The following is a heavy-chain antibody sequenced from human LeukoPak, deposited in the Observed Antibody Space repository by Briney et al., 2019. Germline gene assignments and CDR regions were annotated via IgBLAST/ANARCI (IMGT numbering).Heavy chain of an antibody. CDR2: ISAYNGNT. D-gene: IGHD3-22*01. V-gene: IGHV1-18*01. J-gene: IGHJ5*02. Sequence: ASVKVSCRASGYTFTNYGISWVGQAPGQGLEWMGWISAYNGNTNYAQKLQGRVTMTTETSTSTAYMELRSLRSDDTAIYYCARTYYYDSSGYYYGHWFDPWGQGTLVTVSS. CDR1: GYTFTNYG. CDR3: ARTYYYDSSGYYYGHWFDP.